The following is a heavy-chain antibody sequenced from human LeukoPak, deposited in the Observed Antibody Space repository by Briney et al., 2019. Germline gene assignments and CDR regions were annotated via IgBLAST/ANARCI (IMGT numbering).Heavy chain of an antibody. J-gene: IGHJ4*02. Sequence: PGRSLRLSCAASGFTFSSYAMHWVRQAPGKGLEWVAVIWYDGSNKYYADSVKGRFTISRDNSKNTLYLQMNSLRAEDTAVYYCARDPYYDSSGYFDYWGQGTLVTVSS. CDR3: ARDPYYDSSGYFDY. D-gene: IGHD3-22*01. CDR2: IWYDGSNK. CDR1: GFTFSSYA. V-gene: IGHV3-33*08.